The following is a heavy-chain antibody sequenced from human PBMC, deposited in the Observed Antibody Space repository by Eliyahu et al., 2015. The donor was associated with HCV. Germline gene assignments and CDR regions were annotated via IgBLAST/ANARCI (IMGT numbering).Heavy chain of an antibody. J-gene: IGHJ4*02. CDR2: ISSSSSTI. CDR1: GFTFXXYX. CDR3: ARDKGTYYYDSSGYLFDY. Sequence: EVQLVESGGGLVQPGGSLRXXCAASGFTFXXYXXNWVRQAPGKGLEWVSYISSSSSTIYYADSVKGRFTISRDNAKNSLYLQMNSLRDEDTAVYYCARDKGTYYYDSSGYLFDYWGQGTLVTVSS. V-gene: IGHV3-48*02. D-gene: IGHD3-22*01.